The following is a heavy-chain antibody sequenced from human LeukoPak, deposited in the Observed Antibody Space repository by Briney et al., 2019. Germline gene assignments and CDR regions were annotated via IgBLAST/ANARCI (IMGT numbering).Heavy chain of an antibody. CDR3: ARVTGSQAYYSDSSAMEDV. J-gene: IGHJ6*04. V-gene: IGHV4-34*01. CDR2: INHSGST. D-gene: IGHD3-22*01. Sequence: SSETLSLTCAVYGGSFSGYYWSWIRQPPGKGLEWIGEINHSGSTNYNPSLKSRVTISADTSKNEFSLKLSSVTAADTAVYYCARVTGSQAYYSDSSAMEDVWGKGTTVTISS. CDR1: GGSFSGYY.